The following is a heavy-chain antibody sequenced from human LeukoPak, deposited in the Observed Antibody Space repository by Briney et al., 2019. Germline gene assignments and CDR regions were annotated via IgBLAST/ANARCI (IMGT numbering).Heavy chain of an antibody. CDR1: GGSISSSSYY. J-gene: IGHJ4*02. CDR2: IYYSGST. Sequence: SEALSLTCTVSGGSISSSSYYWGWIRQPPGKGLEWIGSIYYSGSTYYNPSLKSRVTRSVDTSKNQFSLKLSSVTAADTAVYYCGIVVVVAAVDYWGQGTLVTVSS. V-gene: IGHV4-39*07. CDR3: GIVVVVAAVDY. D-gene: IGHD2-15*01.